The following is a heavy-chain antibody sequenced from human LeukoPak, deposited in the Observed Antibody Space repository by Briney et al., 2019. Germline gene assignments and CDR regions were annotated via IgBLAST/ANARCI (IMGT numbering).Heavy chain of an antibody. J-gene: IGHJ5*02. V-gene: IGHV4-39*01. Sequence: SETLSLTCTVSGASISGSTYYWAWIRQPPGKGLEWIGNFYDGGFTHYNPSLKSRVTISVDTSKNQFSLKLSSVTAADTAVYYCARHGSIRYFDPTHRFDPWGQGTLVTVSS. CDR1: GASISGSTYY. CDR3: ARHGSIRYFDPTHRFDP. D-gene: IGHD3-9*01. CDR2: FYDGGFT.